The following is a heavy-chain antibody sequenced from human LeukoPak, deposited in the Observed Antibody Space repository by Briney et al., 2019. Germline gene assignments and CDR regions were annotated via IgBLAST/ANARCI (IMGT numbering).Heavy chain of an antibody. Sequence: PGASVKVSCKASGYTFTSYAMHWVRQAPGQRLEWMGWINAGNGNTKYSQKFQGRVTITRDTSATTAYMELSSLRSEDTAVYYCARGQPPMVRGVRFDYWGQGTLVIVSS. CDR2: INAGNGNT. D-gene: IGHD3-10*01. J-gene: IGHJ4*02. CDR3: ARGQPPMVRGVRFDY. V-gene: IGHV1-3*01. CDR1: GYTFTSYA.